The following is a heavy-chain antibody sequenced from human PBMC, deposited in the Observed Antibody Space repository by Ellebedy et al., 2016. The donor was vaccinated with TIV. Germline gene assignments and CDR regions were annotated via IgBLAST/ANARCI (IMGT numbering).Heavy chain of an antibody. CDR1: GSTFSDYY. Sequence: GGSLRLSXAASGSTFSDYYRSWIRQAPGKGLEWVSYISSSSSYTNYADLVKGRFTISRDNAKNSLYLQMNSLRAEDTAVYYCARAQRYLDWHYFDYWGQGTLVTVSS. V-gene: IGHV3-11*06. CDR2: ISSSSSYT. D-gene: IGHD3-9*01. J-gene: IGHJ4*02. CDR3: ARAQRYLDWHYFDY.